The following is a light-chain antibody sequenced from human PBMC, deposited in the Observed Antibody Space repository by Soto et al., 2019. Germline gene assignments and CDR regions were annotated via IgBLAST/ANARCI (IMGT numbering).Light chain of an antibody. Sequence: DIVMSQSPDSLAVSLGERATINCKSSQTILYSSNNKNYLAWYQQKPGQPPKLLISWASTRESGVPDRFIGSGSGTDFTLTISRLEPEDFAVYYCQQYGSSPQTFGQGTKVEIK. CDR2: WAS. V-gene: IGKV4-1*01. J-gene: IGKJ1*01. CDR1: QTILYSSNNKNY. CDR3: QQYGSSPQT.